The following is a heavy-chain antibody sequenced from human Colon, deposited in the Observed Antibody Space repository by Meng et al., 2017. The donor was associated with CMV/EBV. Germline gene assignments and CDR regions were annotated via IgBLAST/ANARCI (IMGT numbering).Heavy chain of an antibody. CDR2: IYSAGRNT. CDR1: GFTFGSYA. J-gene: IGHJ4*02. Sequence: GGSLRLSCAASGASGFTFGSYAMSRVRQAPGKGLEWVSHIYSAGRNTFYADSVKGRFTISRDNSNNMLYLQMNNLRVDDTAVYYCAKDTPILYGAYDYWGQGVVVTVSS. D-gene: IGHD2/OR15-2a*01. V-gene: IGHV3-23*03. CDR3: AKDTPILYGAYDY.